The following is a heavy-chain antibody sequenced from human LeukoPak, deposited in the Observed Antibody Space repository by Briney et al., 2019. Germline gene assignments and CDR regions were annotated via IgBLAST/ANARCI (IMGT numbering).Heavy chain of an antibody. CDR2: ISGSGGST. CDR1: GFTFSSYA. J-gene: IGHJ6*02. V-gene: IGHV3-23*01. CDR3: AKDSYDSSGYFSPTRLYYYYYGMDV. D-gene: IGHD3-22*01. Sequence: GGSLRLSCAASGFTFSSYAMSWVRQAPGKGLEGVSAISGSGGSTYYADSVKGRFAISRDNSKNTLYLQMNSLRAEDTAVYYCAKDSYDSSGYFSPTRLYYYYYGMDVWGQGTTVTVSS.